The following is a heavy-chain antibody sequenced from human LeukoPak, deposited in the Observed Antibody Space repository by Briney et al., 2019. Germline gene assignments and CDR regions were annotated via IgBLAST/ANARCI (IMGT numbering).Heavy chain of an antibody. CDR3: ARVRLRNNWFDP. V-gene: IGHV3-23*01. Sequence: GGSLRLSCAASGFTFSSYAMSWVRQAPGKGLEWVSAISGSGGSTYYADSVKGRFTISRDNSKNTLYLQMNSLRAEDTAVYYCARVRLRNNWFDPWGQGTLVTVSS. D-gene: IGHD4-17*01. CDR2: ISGSGGST. CDR1: GFTFSSYA. J-gene: IGHJ5*02.